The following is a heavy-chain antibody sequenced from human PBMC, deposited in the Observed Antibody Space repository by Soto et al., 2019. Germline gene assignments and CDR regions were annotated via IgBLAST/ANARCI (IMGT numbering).Heavy chain of an antibody. V-gene: IGHV5-10-1*01. CDR1: GYSFTSYW. CDR3: AISKETTIFGPFWFDP. Sequence: PGESLKISCKGSGYSFTSYWISWVRQMPGKGLEWMGRIDPSDSYTNYSPSFQGHVTISADKSISTAYLQWSSLKASDTAMYYCAISKETTIFGPFWFDPCGPGTLGTVSS. CDR2: IDPSDSYT. J-gene: IGHJ5*02. D-gene: IGHD3-3*01.